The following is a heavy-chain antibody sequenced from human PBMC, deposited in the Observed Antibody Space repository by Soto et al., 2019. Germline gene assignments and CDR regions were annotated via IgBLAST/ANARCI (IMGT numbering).Heavy chain of an antibody. CDR2: INADKGDT. Sequence: QAQLVQSGAEVKKPGASVKVSCKASGYSFTDFAMHWVRLASGQRLEWMGWINADKGDTKYSPKFQGRVTITRDTSATTVYMELRSPRSEDTAVYYCARGPLSGVATIWDYANWFDPWGQGSLVTVST. CDR1: GYSFTDFA. D-gene: IGHD5-12*01. V-gene: IGHV1-3*01. J-gene: IGHJ5*02. CDR3: ARGPLSGVATIWDYANWFDP.